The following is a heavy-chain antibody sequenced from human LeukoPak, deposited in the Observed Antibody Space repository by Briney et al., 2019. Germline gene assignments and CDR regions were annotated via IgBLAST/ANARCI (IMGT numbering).Heavy chain of an antibody. J-gene: IGHJ4*02. Sequence: GGSLRLSCAASGFTFSSYWMSWVRQAPGKGLEWVANIKQDGSEKYYVASVKGRFTISRDNAKNSLYLQMNSLRAEDTAVYYCARDPYDYVWGSYRYTLFRSDYWGQGTLVTVSS. V-gene: IGHV3-7*01. D-gene: IGHD3-16*02. CDR1: GFTFSSYW. CDR3: ARDPYDYVWGSYRYTLFRSDY. CDR2: IKQDGSEK.